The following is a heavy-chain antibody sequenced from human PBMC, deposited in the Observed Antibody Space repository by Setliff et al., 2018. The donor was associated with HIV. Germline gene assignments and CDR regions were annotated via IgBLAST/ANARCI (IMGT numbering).Heavy chain of an antibody. D-gene: IGHD3-3*01. J-gene: IGHJ4*02. CDR3: ARDFTGGDGYNFWDY. V-gene: IGHV1-69*06. CDR1: GDTFNNYA. CDR2: IIPIFGTA. Sequence: SVKVSCKASGDTFNNYAISWVRQAPGQGLEWMGGIIPIFGTANYAQKFEGRVTITADKSTSTAYMEVNSLRFEDTAVYYCARDFTGGDGYNFWDYWGQGTLVTVSS.